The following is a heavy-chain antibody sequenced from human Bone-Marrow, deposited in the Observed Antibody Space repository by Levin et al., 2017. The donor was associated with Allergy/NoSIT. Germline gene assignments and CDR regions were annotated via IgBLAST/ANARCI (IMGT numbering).Heavy chain of an antibody. Sequence: SETLSLTCVVSGYSISSNCYWGCIRQPPGKRLEWIGNIYHSGNTFYNPSLRSRVTISVDTSKNQFSLKLNTVTAADTAVYYCARDCGDLIENWFDSWGQGTLVTVSS. CDR2: IYHSGNT. J-gene: IGHJ5*01. D-gene: IGHD3-22*01. V-gene: IGHV4-38-2*02. CDR3: ARDCGDLIENWFDS. CDR1: GYSISSNCY.